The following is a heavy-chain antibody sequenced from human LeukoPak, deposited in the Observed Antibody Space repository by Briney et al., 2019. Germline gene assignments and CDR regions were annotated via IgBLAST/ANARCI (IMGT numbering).Heavy chain of an antibody. CDR2: IYTGGRT. Sequence: GGSLRLSCAASGFSVSRHHMSWVRQAPGKGLEWVSLIYTGGRTYYADSVKGRFTFSSDNSKKTLYLQMNSLRAEDTAVYYCARGVVDGNNYSYCAFDIWGQGTTVTVS. CDR1: GFSVSRHH. V-gene: IGHV3-66*01. D-gene: IGHD3-22*01. CDR3: ARGVVDGNNYSYCAFDI. J-gene: IGHJ3*02.